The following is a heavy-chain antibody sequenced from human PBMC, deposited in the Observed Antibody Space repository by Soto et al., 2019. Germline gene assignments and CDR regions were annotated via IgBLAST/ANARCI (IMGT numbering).Heavy chain of an antibody. CDR2: IYYSGST. Sequence: QVQLQESGPGLVKPSQTLSLTCTVSGGSISSGGYYWSWIRQHPGKGLEWIGYIYYSGSTYYNPSLKSRVTISVDTSKNQFSLKLSSVTAADTAVYYCARELLRYFDWLPHNYYYYYGMDVWGQGTTVTVSS. J-gene: IGHJ6*02. D-gene: IGHD3-9*01. CDR1: GGSISSGGYY. CDR3: ARELLRYFDWLPHNYYYYYGMDV. V-gene: IGHV4-31*03.